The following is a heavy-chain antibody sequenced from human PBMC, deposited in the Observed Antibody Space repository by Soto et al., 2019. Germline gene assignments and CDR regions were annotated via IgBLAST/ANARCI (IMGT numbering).Heavy chain of an antibody. V-gene: IGHV3-49*03. CDR1: GSTFGDYA. CDR3: TGDGREIQLWLLSHYYGMDV. J-gene: IGHJ6*02. D-gene: IGHD5-18*01. CDR2: IRSKAYGGTT. Sequence: PGGSLRLSCTASGSTFGDYAMSRFRQAPGKGLEWVGFIRSKAYGGTTEYAASVKGRFTISRDDSKSIAYLQMNSLKTEDTAVYYCTGDGREIQLWLLSHYYGMDVWGQGTTVTVSS.